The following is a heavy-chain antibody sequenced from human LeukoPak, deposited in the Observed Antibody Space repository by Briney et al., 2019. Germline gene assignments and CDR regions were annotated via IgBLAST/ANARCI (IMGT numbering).Heavy chain of an antibody. Sequence: PSETLSLTCTVSGGSISSSSYYWGWIRQPPGKGLEWIGSIYYSGSTYYNPSLKSRVTISVDTSKNQFSLKLSSVTAADTAVYYCARPTGDHYAFDIWGQGTMVTVSS. CDR2: IYYSGST. J-gene: IGHJ3*02. V-gene: IGHV4-39*07. D-gene: IGHD7-27*01. CDR1: GGSISSSSYY. CDR3: ARPTGDHYAFDI.